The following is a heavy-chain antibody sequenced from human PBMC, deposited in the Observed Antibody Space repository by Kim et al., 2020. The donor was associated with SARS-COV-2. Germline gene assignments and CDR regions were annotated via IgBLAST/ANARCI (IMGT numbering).Heavy chain of an antibody. CDR2: ITHSGTI. Sequence: TLSLTCAVYGGSFSGYHWSWIRQPPGKGLEWIGEITHSGTINHNPSLKSRVTISIDTSKNQFSLKLTSVTAPDTGFYYCARGRAGVVPAPLLGIGPYYEYFVMDVWGRGTTVTVSS. D-gene: IGHD3-3*01. CDR3: ARGRAGVVPAPLLGIGPYYEYFVMDV. CDR1: GGSFSGYH. J-gene: IGHJ6*02. V-gene: IGHV4-34*01.